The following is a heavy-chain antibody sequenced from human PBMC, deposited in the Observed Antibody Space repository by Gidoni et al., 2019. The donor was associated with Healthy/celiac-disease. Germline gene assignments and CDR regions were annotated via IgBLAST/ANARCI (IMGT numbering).Heavy chain of an antibody. CDR2: ISSSSSYT. CDR1: GFPFSRYS. Sequence: EVQLVESGGGLVKPGGSLRLSCAASGFPFSRYSMNWGRQAPGKGLEWVSSISSSSSYTYYADSVKGRFTISRDNAKNSLYLQMNSLRAEDTAVYYCARSVLPRRNGSGSSKTDFDYWGQGTLVTVSS. CDR3: ARSVLPRRNGSGSSKTDFDY. J-gene: IGHJ4*02. D-gene: IGHD3-10*01. V-gene: IGHV3-21*01.